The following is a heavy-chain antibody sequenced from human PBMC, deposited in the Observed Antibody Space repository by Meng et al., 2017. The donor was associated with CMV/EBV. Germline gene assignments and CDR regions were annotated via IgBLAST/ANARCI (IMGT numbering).Heavy chain of an antibody. CDR2: ISYDGSNK. V-gene: IGHV3-30-3*01. J-gene: IGHJ6*03. CDR1: GFTCSSYA. D-gene: IGHD2-15*01. CDR3: AREDYSHYYYYMDV. Sequence: QVQVVEAGXGVVQLGRSLRVSCAASGFTCSSYAMHWVRQAPGKGLEWVAVISYDGSNKYYADSVKGRFTISRDNSKNTLYLQMNSLRAEDTAVYYCAREDYSHYYYYMDVWSKGTTVTVSS.